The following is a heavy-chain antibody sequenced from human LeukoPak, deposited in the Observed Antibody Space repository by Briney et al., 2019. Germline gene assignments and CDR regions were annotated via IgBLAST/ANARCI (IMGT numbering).Heavy chain of an antibody. Sequence: PSETLSLTCAVYGGSFSGYYWSWIRQPPGKGLEWIGEINHSGSTNYNPSLKSRVTISVDTSKNQFSLKLSSVTAADTAVYYCARGRFLWFGELGDAFDIWGQGTMVTVSS. CDR1: GGSFSGYY. V-gene: IGHV4-34*01. J-gene: IGHJ3*02. CDR2: INHSGST. CDR3: ARGRFLWFGELGDAFDI. D-gene: IGHD3-10*01.